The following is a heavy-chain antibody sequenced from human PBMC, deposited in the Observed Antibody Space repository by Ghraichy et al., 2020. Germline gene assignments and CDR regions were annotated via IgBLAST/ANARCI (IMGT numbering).Heavy chain of an antibody. Sequence: GGSLRLSCAASGFTFSSYAMSWVRQAPGKGLEWVSAISGSGGSTYYADSVKGRFTISRDNSKNTLYLQMNSLRAEDTAVYYCAKGFPRVAATRGWFDPWGQGTLVTVSS. V-gene: IGHV3-23*01. CDR3: AKGFPRVAATRGWFDP. CDR1: GFTFSSYA. CDR2: ISGSGGST. D-gene: IGHD2-15*01. J-gene: IGHJ5*02.